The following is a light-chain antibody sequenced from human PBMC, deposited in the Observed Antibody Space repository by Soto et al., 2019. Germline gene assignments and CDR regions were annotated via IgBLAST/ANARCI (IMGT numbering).Light chain of an antibody. CDR2: KAS. V-gene: IGKV1-5*03. Sequence: DIQMTQSPSTLSASVGDRVTITCRASQTISSWLAWYQQKPGKAPKLLIYKASTLKSGVPSRFSGSGSATEFTLTISSLQPDDFATYYCQHYNSYSEAFGQGTKVDSK. J-gene: IGKJ1*01. CDR3: QHYNSYSEA. CDR1: QTISSW.